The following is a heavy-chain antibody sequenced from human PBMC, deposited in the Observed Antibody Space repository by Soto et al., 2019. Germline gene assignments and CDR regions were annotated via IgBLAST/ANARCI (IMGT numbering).Heavy chain of an antibody. CDR2: IIPIFGTA. J-gene: IGHJ4*02. CDR1: GGTFSSYA. CDR3: ASGLGDYDFWSGPPDY. D-gene: IGHD3-3*01. V-gene: IGHV1-69*01. Sequence: QVQLVQSGAEVKKPGSSVKVSCKASGGTFSSYAISWVRQAPGQGLGWMGGIIPIFGTANYAQKSQGRVTITADESTSTAYMELSSLRSEDTAVYYCASGLGDYDFWSGPPDYWGQGTLVTVSS.